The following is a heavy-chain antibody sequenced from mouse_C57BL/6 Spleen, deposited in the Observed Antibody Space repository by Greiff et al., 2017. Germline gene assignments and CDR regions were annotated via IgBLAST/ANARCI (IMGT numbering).Heavy chain of an antibody. CDR2: IYPGDGDT. Sequence: QVQLQQSGAELVKPGASVKISCKASGYAFSSYWMNWVKQRPGTGLEWIGQIYPGDGDTNYNGKFKGKATLTADKSSSTAYMQLSSLTSEDSAVYFCAVISRLYAMDYWGQGTSVTVSS. V-gene: IGHV1-80*01. CDR3: AVISRLYAMDY. CDR1: GYAFSSYW. J-gene: IGHJ4*01.